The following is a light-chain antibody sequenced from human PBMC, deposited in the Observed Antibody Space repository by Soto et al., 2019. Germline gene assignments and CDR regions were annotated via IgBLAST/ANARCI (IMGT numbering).Light chain of an antibody. Sequence: QSALTQPASVSGSPGQSITISCTGTSSDVGGYNYVSWYQQHPGKAPKLMIYDVSNRPSGVSNRFSGSKSGKTASLTISGLQAEDEADYYCSSYTISSTVVFGGGTQLTVL. CDR3: SSYTISSTVV. CDR1: SSDVGGYNY. J-gene: IGLJ2*01. V-gene: IGLV2-14*01. CDR2: DVS.